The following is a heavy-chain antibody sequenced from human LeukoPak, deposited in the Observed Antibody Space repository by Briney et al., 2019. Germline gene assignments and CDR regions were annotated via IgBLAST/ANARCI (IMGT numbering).Heavy chain of an antibody. CDR3: ARGNRGIIAARQDFDY. CDR1: GGSSCGYY. J-gene: IGHJ4*02. CDR2: INHRGGT. Sequence: SETLSLTCAVYGGSSCGYYWTWIRQPPGKGLEWIGKINHRGGTTYNPSLKSRVTLSLDTSKNQFSLKLNSVTAADTAVYYCARGNRGIIAARQDFDYWGQGTLVTVSS. D-gene: IGHD6-6*01. V-gene: IGHV4-34*01.